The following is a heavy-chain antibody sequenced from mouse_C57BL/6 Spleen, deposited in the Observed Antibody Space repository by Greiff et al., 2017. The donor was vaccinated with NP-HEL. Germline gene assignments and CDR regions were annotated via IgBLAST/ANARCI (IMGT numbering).Heavy chain of an antibody. CDR3: ARAYYYYGSSYGYFDV. V-gene: IGHV2-2*01. Sequence: VQLKQSGPGLVQPSQSLSITCTVSGFSLTSYGVHWVRQSPGKGLEWLGVIWSGGSTDYNAAFISRLSISKDNSKSQVFFKMNSLQADDTAIYYCARAYYYYGSSYGYFDVWGTGTTVTVSS. CDR1: GFSLTSYG. CDR2: IWSGGST. D-gene: IGHD1-1*01. J-gene: IGHJ1*03.